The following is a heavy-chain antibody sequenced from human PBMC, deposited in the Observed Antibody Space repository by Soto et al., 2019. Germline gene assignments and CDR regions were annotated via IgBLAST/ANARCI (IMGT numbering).Heavy chain of an antibody. J-gene: IGHJ4*02. V-gene: IGHV1-3*01. D-gene: IGHD5-18*01. CDR2: INAGNGNT. CDR1: GYTFTSYA. Sequence: QVQLVQSGAEVKKPGASVKVSCKASGYTFTSYAMHWVRQAPGQRLEWMGWINAGNGNTKYSQKFQGRVTITRDTSASAAYMELSRLRSEDTAVYYCARERSIGIQLWFPYWGQGTLVTVSS. CDR3: ARERSIGIQLWFPY.